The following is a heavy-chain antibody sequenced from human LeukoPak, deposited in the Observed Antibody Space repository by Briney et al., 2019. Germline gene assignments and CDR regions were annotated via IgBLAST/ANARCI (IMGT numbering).Heavy chain of an antibody. J-gene: IGHJ4*02. CDR1: GYIFTDYY. D-gene: IGHD1-26*01. CDR3: ARAISGSYYDY. V-gene: IGHV1-2*02. Sequence: ASVKVSCKASGYIFTDYYMHWVRQAPGQGLEWMGWINPNSGGTNYAQKFQGRVTMTRDTSISTAYMELSGLRSDDAAVYYCARAISGSYYDYWGQGTLVAVSS. CDR2: INPNSGGT.